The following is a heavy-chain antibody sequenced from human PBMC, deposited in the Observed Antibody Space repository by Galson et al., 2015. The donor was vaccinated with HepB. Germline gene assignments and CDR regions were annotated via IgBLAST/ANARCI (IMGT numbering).Heavy chain of an antibody. CDR2: ISCDGSNK. J-gene: IGHJ4*02. D-gene: IGHD5-18*01. CDR1: GFTFSNYG. CDR3: AKDPGNGPWIQLWFGIGY. Sequence: SLRLSCAASGFTFSNYGMHWVRQAPGKGLEWVAVISCDGSNKYYADSVKGRFTISRDNSKNTLYLQMNSLRAEDTAVYYCAKDPGNGPWIQLWFGIGYWGQGTLVTVSS. V-gene: IGHV3-30*18.